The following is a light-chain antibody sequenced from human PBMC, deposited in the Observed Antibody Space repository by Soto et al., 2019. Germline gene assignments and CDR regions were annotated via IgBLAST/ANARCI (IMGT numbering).Light chain of an antibody. J-gene: IGKJ4*01. CDR1: QSVAGN. CDR2: GAS. Sequence: EIVMTQSPATLSVSPGERATLSCRASQSVAGNLAWYQQKPGQAPRLLMYGASTRATGIPARFSGSVSGTEFTLTISRLQSEDFGVYYCQQYNNWPRIFGGGTKVEIK. V-gene: IGKV3-15*01. CDR3: QQYNNWPRI.